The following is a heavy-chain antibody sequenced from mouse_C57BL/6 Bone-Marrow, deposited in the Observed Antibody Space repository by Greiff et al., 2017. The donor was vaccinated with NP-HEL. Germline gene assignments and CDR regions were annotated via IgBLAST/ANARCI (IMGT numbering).Heavy chain of an antibody. Sequence: EVMLVESGGGLVKPGGSLKLSCAASGFTFSSYAMSWVRQTPEKRLEWVATISDGGSYTYYPDNVKGRFTISRDNAKNNLYLQMSHLKSEDTAMYYCATGLLRAYWGQGTLVTVSA. CDR2: ISDGGSYT. J-gene: IGHJ3*01. V-gene: IGHV5-4*03. CDR1: GFTFSSYA. D-gene: IGHD1-1*01. CDR3: ATGLLRAY.